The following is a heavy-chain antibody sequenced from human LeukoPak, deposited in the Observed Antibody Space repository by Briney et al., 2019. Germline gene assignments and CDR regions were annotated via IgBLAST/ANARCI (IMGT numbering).Heavy chain of an antibody. CDR2: IWYDGSNK. CDR1: GFTFSSYG. D-gene: IGHD1-26*01. CDR3: ARATADVGAIDAFDI. Sequence: GGSLGLSCAASGFTFSSYGMHWVRQAPGKGLEWVAVIWYDGSNKYYADSVKGRFTISRDNAKNSLYLQMNSLRAEDTAVYYCARATADVGAIDAFDIWGQGTMVTVSS. V-gene: IGHV3-33*01. J-gene: IGHJ3*02.